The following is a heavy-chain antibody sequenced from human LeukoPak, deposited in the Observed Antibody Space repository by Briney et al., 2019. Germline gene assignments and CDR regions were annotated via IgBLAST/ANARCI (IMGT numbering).Heavy chain of an antibody. D-gene: IGHD3-16*01. Sequence: SETLSLTCTVSGYSISSGYYWGWIRQPPGKGLEWIGSIYHSGSTYYNPSLKSRVTISVDTSKNQFSLKLSSVTAADTAVYYCARTPYDYVWGSPFDYWSQGTLVTVSS. CDR2: IYHSGST. CDR1: GYSISSGYY. V-gene: IGHV4-38-2*02. J-gene: IGHJ4*02. CDR3: ARTPYDYVWGSPFDY.